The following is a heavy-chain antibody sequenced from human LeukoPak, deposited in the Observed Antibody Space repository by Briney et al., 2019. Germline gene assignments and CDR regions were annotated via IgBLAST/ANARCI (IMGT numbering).Heavy chain of an antibody. D-gene: IGHD3-9*01. CDR3: ARGISTVRNWFDP. Sequence: GGSLRLSCAASGFTFSSYSMNWVRQAPGNGLEWVSYISSSSSTIYYADSVKGRFTISRDNAKNSLYLQMNSLRDEDTAVYYCARGISTVRNWFDPWGQGTLVTVSS. CDR1: GFTFSSYS. V-gene: IGHV3-48*02. CDR2: ISSSSSTI. J-gene: IGHJ5*02.